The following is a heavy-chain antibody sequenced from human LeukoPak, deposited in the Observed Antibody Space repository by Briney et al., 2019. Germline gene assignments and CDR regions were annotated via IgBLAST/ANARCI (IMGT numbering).Heavy chain of an antibody. CDR3: ARTTEGYCRSTSYSWCYYYYMDV. CDR1: GGSIRSYY. J-gene: IGHJ6*03. D-gene: IGHD2-2*01. Sequence: SETLSLTCTVSGGSIRSYYWSWIRQPPGKGLEWIAYIYYSGGTNYNPSLKSRVTISVDTSKNQFSLKLSSVTAADTAVYYCARTTEGYCRSTSYSWCYYYYMDVWGKGTTVTVSS. CDR2: IYYSGGT. V-gene: IGHV4-59*01.